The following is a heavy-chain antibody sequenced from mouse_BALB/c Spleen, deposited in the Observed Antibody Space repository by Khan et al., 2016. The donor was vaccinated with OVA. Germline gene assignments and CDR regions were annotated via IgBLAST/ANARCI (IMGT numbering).Heavy chain of an antibody. D-gene: IGHD2-1*01. J-gene: IGHJ3*01. CDR1: AYTFTNYG. CDR2: INTYTGEP. Sequence: QIQLVQSGPELKKPGETVKISCKASAYTFTNYGMNWVKQAPGKGLKWMGWINTYTGEPTYADDFKGRFAFSLKTSASTAYLQINNLKNEDTATYFCARSNGNYWFAYWGQGTLVTVSA. V-gene: IGHV9-3-1*01. CDR3: ARSNGNYWFAY.